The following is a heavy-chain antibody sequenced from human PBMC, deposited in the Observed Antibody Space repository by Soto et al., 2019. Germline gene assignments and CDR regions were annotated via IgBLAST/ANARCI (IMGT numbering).Heavy chain of an antibody. D-gene: IGHD1-1*01. J-gene: IGHJ4*02. CDR3: ARRWGAGRLEE. CDR2: IYHSGRT. CDR1: GGAISSSNW. V-gene: IGHV4-4*02. Sequence: QVQLQESAPGLVMPSGTLSLTCAVSGGAISSSNWWSWVRQPPGKGLQWIGEIYHSGRTNYIPSPESRVTRSVDKSRNQCSVKRSSWTAAGTGVYNRARRWGAGRLEEWGQGTRGSVSS.